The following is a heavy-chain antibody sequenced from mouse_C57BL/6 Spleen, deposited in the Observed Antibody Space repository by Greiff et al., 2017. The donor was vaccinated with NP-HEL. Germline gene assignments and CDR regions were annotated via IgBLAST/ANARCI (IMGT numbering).Heavy chain of an antibody. V-gene: IGHV1-18*01. CDR1: GYTFTDYN. J-gene: IGHJ2*01. Sequence: EVQLQQSGPELVKPGASVKIPCKASGYTFTDYNMDWVKQSHGKSLEWIGDINPNNGGTIYNQKFKGKATLTVDKSSSTAYMELRSLTSEDTAVYYCARGWGPFDYWGQGTTLTVSS. CDR3: ARGWGPFDY. D-gene: IGHD3-3*01. CDR2: INPNNGGT.